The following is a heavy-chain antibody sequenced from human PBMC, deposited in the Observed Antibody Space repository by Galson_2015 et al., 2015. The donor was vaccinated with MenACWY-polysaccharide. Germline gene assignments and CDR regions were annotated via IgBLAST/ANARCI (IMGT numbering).Heavy chain of an antibody. CDR3: ARVSRRVGATTFDY. CDR2: ISSSSSTI. V-gene: IGHV3-48*01. D-gene: IGHD1-26*01. J-gene: IGHJ4*02. CDR1: GFTFSSYS. Sequence: SLRLSCAASGFTFSSYSMNWVRQAPGKGLEWVSYISSSSSTIYYADSVKGRFTISRDNAKNSLYLQMNSLRAEDTAVYYCARVSRRVGATTFDYWGQGTLVTVSS.